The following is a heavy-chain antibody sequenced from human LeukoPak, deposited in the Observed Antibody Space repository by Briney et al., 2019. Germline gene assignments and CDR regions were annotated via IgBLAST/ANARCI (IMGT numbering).Heavy chain of an antibody. CDR2: ISKSGST. D-gene: IGHD3-16*01. V-gene: IGHV4-59*08. Sequence: PSETLSLTCTVSSGSISSYNWNWIRQPPGKGLEWIGYISKSGSTNYNSSLENRVTLSLDTMKNDISLNLWSANVADTAVYYCARQDALGKYPPPYYMDVWGQGTTVIVS. J-gene: IGHJ6*03. CDR3: ARQDALGKYPPPYYMDV. CDR1: SGSISSYN.